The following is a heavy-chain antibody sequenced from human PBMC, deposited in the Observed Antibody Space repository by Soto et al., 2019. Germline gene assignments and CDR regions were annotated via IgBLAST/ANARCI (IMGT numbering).Heavy chain of an antibody. V-gene: IGHV1-69*13. D-gene: IGHD2-15*01. CDR1: GGTFSSYA. CDR3: ARGRVVVATKWRGPKNYGMDV. J-gene: IGHJ6*02. Sequence: GASVKVSCKASGGTFSSYAISWVRQAPGQGLEWMGGIIPIFGTANYAQKFQGRVTITADESTSTAYMELSSLRSEHTAVYYCARGRVVVATKWRGPKNYGMDVWGQGTTVTVSS. CDR2: IIPIFGTA.